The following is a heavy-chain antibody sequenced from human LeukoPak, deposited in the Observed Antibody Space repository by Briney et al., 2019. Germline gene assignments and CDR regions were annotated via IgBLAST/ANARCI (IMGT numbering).Heavy chain of an antibody. J-gene: IGHJ5*02. CDR2: IIPIFGTA. Sequence: ASVKVSCEASGGTFSSYAISWVRQAPGQGLEWMGGIIPIFGTANYAQKFQGRVTITADESTSTAYMELSSLRSEDTAVYYCARASSSGGSLNWFDPWGQGTLVTVSS. D-gene: IGHD2-15*01. CDR1: GGTFSSYA. V-gene: IGHV1-69*13. CDR3: ARASSSGGSLNWFDP.